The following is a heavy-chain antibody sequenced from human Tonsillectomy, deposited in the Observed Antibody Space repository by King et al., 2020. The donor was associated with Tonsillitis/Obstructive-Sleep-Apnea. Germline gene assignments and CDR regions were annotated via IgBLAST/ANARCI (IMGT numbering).Heavy chain of an antibody. CDR2: IIPIFGTA. CDR3: ARDRYYYDSSGYYLDY. Sequence: QLVQSGAEVKKPGSSVKVSCKASGGTFSSYAISWVRQAPGQGLEWMGGIIPIFGTANYAQKFQGRVTITADESTSTAYMELNSLRSEDTAVYYGARDRYYYDSSGYYLDYWGQGTLVTVSS. V-gene: IGHV1-69*01. CDR1: GGTFSSYA. D-gene: IGHD3-22*01. J-gene: IGHJ4*02.